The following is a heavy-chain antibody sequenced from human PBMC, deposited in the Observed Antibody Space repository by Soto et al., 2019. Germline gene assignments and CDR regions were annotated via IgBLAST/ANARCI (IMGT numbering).Heavy chain of an antibody. V-gene: IGHV3-30*18. CDR3: AKEYSSVWSHWYFDL. CDR2: VSHDGTAK. CDR1: GFDFNNYG. Sequence: QVQLVESGGGVVQPGRSLRLSCAGSGFDFNNYGIQWVRQAPGKRLEWVAVVSHDGTAKIYADPVKGRFTISRDGSENMVYLQMDSLRVEDTAVYYCAKEYSSVWSHWYFDLWGRGTLVTVSS. D-gene: IGHD6-19*01. J-gene: IGHJ2*01.